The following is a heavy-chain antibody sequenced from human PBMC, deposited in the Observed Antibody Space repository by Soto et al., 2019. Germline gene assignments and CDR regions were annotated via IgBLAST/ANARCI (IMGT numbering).Heavy chain of an antibody. CDR1: GVSLSISGMG. Sequence: QISLKESGPTLVKPTQTLTLTCTFSGVSLSISGMGVGWIRQPPGKALEWLALIYWDDDKRYNPSLRTRLTITKDTSKNQVVLTMTNMDPMDTATYSCAHMIEGAYFDYWGQGTLVTVSS. V-gene: IGHV2-5*02. J-gene: IGHJ4*02. CDR2: IYWDDDK. CDR3: AHMIEGAYFDY. D-gene: IGHD2-21*01.